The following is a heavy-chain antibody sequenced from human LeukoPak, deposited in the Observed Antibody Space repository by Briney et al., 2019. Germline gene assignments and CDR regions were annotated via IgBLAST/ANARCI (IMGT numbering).Heavy chain of an antibody. CDR1: GFPFSTYS. D-gene: IGHD3-10*01. V-gene: IGHV3-48*01. Sequence: GGSLRLSCAASGFPFSTYSMNWVRQAPGKGLEWLSYITTRSTNMYYADSVKGRFTISRDNAKNSLYLKMNSLRAEDTAVYYCARVAPGHDIGRGYFDYWGQGTLVTVSS. J-gene: IGHJ4*02. CDR3: ARVAPGHDIGRGYFDY. CDR2: ITTRSTNM.